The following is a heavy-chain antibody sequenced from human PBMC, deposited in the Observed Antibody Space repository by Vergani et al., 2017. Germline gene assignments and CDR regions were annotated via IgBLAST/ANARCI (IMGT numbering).Heavy chain of an antibody. CDR2: ISSSSSYI. Sequence: EVQLVESGGGLVKPGGSLRLSCAASGFTFSSYSMNWVRQAPGKGLEWVSSISSSSSYIYYADSVKGRFTISRDNSKNTLYLQMNSLRAEDTAVYYCAKDQGIAAAAKLYYYYGMDVWGQGTTVTVSS. D-gene: IGHD6-13*01. J-gene: IGHJ6*02. CDR1: GFTFSSYS. CDR3: AKDQGIAAAAKLYYYYGMDV. V-gene: IGHV3-21*04.